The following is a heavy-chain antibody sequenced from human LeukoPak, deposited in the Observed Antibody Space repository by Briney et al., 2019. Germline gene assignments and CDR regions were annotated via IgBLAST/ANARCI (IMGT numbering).Heavy chain of an antibody. V-gene: IGHV3-7*03. J-gene: IGHJ4*02. D-gene: IGHD1-26*01. CDR3: AKDIGELLYYFDY. CDR2: IKQDGSEK. Sequence: GGSLRLSCAASRFTFSSYWMSWVRQAPGKGLEWVANIKQDGSEKYYVDSVKGRFTISRDNAKNSLYLQLNSLRAEDTAVYYCAKDIGELLYYFDYWGQGTLVTVSS. CDR1: RFTFSSYW.